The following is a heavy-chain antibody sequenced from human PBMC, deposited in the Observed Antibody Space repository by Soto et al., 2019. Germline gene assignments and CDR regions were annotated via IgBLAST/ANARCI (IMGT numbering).Heavy chain of an antibody. CDR2: IIPILGIA. D-gene: IGHD2-2*01. Sequence: QVQLVQSGAEVKKPGSSVKVSCKASGGTFSSYTISWVRQAPGQGLEWMGRIIPILGIANYAQKFQGRVTITADKYTSTAYMEVSSLRSEDTAVYYCARDGGGVVVPAADWYFDLWGRGTLVTVSS. V-gene: IGHV1-69*08. CDR1: GGTFSSYT. CDR3: ARDGGGVVVPAADWYFDL. J-gene: IGHJ2*01.